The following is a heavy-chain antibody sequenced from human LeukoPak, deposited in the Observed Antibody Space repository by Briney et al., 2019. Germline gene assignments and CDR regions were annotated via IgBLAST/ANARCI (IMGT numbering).Heavy chain of an antibody. J-gene: IGHJ5*02. CDR3: ARDGTLLDYDFWSGYRADNWFDP. V-gene: IGHV3-23*01. D-gene: IGHD3-3*01. CDR2: ISNNGGYT. Sequence: TGGSLRLSCAASGFTFSSSAMSWVRQAPGKGLEWVSAISNNGGYTYYADSVQGRFTISRDNSKSTLCLQMNSLRDEDTAVYYCARDGTLLDYDFWSGYRADNWFDPWGQGTLVTVSS. CDR1: GFTFSSSA.